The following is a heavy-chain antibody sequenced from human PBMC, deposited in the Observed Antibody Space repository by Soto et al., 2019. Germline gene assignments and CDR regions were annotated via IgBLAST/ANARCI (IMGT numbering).Heavy chain of an antibody. Sequence: VQVVASGGGLVQPGRSLRLSCAVSGFRFEQYVMHWVRQAPGKGLECVSTVSPTGDTVAYADSVEGRFTVSRDNAKNSLYLQMNSLKGDDTAFYYCIKAAPLGSIDDWGQGTLVTVSS. CDR1: GFRFEQYV. J-gene: IGHJ4*02. V-gene: IGHV3-9*01. CDR2: VSPTGDTV. D-gene: IGHD3-10*01. CDR3: IKAAPLGSIDD.